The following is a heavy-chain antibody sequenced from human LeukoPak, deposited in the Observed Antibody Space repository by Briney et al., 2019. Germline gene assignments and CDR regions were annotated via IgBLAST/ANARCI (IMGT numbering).Heavy chain of an antibody. Sequence: GGSLRLSCKGSGYSFTSYWIGWVRQMPGKGLEWMGIIYPGDSDTRYSPSFQGQVTISADKSISTAYLQWSSLKASDTAMYYCARPTSSGIIDYWGQGTLVTVSS. CDR2: IYPGDSDT. CDR1: GYSFTSYW. J-gene: IGHJ4*02. CDR3: ARPTSSGIIDY. V-gene: IGHV5-51*01. D-gene: IGHD3-16*01.